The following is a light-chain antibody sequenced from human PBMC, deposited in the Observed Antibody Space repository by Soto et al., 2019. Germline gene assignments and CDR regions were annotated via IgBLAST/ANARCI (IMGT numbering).Light chain of an antibody. CDR3: QSYDPTLNVV. Sequence: QSVLTQPPSVSGAPGQTVTISCTGSNSNVEGGDDVHWYQQLPGSAPKLLIYANNNRPSGVPDRFSGSKSGTSASLAITGIQAEDEADYYCQSYDPTLNVVFGGGTKLTVL. V-gene: IGLV1-40*01. CDR1: NSNVEGGDD. J-gene: IGLJ2*01. CDR2: ANN.